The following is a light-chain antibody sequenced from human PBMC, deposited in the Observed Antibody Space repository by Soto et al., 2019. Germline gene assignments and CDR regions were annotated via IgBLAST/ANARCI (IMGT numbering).Light chain of an antibody. CDR2: GNS. Sequence: QSVLTQPPSVSGAPGQRVTISCTGSSSNIGAGYGVHWYQQLPGTAPKLLIYGNSNRPSGVPDRFSGSKSGTSASLAITGLQAEDEADYYCQSYDSSLSAYVVFGGGTQLTVL. CDR1: SSNIGAGYG. CDR3: QSYDSSLSAYVV. J-gene: IGLJ2*01. V-gene: IGLV1-40*01.